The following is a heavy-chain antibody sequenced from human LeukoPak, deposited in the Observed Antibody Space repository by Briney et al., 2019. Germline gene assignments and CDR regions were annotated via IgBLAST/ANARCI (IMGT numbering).Heavy chain of an antibody. CDR3: ARGGFGELLLFDY. Sequence: SETLSLTCAVYGGSFSGYCWSWIRQPPGKGLERIGEINHSGSTNYNPSLKSRVTISVDTSKNQFSLKLSSVTAADTAVYYCARGGFGELLLFDYWGQGTLVTVSS. D-gene: IGHD3-10*01. V-gene: IGHV4-34*01. CDR2: INHSGST. CDR1: GGSFSGYC. J-gene: IGHJ4*02.